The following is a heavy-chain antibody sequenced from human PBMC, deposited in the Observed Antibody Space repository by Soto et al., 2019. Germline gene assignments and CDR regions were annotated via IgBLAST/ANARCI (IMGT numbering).Heavy chain of an antibody. J-gene: IGHJ3*02. D-gene: IGHD4-17*01. CDR1: GGSVSSDSYY. CDR3: ARDRGGGYDYGDSDAFDI. V-gene: IGHV4-61*01. CDR2: IYYSGST. Sequence: QVQLQESGPGLVKHSETLCLTCTVSGGSVSSDSYYWSWIRQPPGKGLEWIGYIYYSGSTNYNPSLKSRVTISVDTSKNQFSLKLSSVTAADTAVYYCARDRGGGYDYGDSDAFDIWGQGTMVTVSS.